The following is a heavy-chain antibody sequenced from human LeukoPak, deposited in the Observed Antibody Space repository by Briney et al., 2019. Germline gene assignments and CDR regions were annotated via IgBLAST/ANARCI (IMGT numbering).Heavy chain of an antibody. D-gene: IGHD3-22*01. J-gene: IGHJ4*02. CDR1: GYRFTSYW. Sequence: GESLKISFKGSGYRFTSYWIGWVRQIPGKGLEWMGIIYPGDSDTRYSPSFQGRVTISADKSISTAYLQWSSLKASDTAMYYCARQYYYDSSGYYEGFDYWGQGTLVTVSS. CDR2: IYPGDSDT. CDR3: ARQYYYDSSGYYEGFDY. V-gene: IGHV5-51*01.